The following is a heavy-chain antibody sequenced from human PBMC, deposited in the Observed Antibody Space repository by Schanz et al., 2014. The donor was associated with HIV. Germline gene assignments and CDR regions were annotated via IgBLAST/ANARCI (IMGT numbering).Heavy chain of an antibody. CDR1: GYDFGYLD. V-gene: IGHV1-2*02. Sequence: QVSLVQSGAEVKKPGASVRVSCEASGYDFGYLDINWVRQAPGQGLEWLGWINPGSGNTGYAQKFQGRVTMTRDTSINTAYMEFSGVRSDDTAVYYCARPSGYYDGSGYYYEGAFEIWGQGTRVIVSS. CDR3: ARPSGYYDGSGYYYEGAFEI. CDR2: INPGSGNT. J-gene: IGHJ3*02. D-gene: IGHD3-22*01.